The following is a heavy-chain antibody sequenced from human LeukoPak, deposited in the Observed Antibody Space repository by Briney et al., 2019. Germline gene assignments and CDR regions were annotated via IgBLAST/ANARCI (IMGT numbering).Heavy chain of an antibody. CDR2: VSAGGGST. D-gene: IGHD3-10*01. CDR1: GFTFSGYA. CDR3: AKRLYGSGGYYQFDY. J-gene: IGHJ4*02. Sequence: GGSLRLSCAASGFTFSGYAMTWVRQAPGKGLEWVSTVSAGGGSTYYADSVKGRFTISRDNPKNTLHLQMNSLRAEDTAVCYCAKRLYGSGGYYQFDYWGQGTLVTVSS. V-gene: IGHV3-23*01.